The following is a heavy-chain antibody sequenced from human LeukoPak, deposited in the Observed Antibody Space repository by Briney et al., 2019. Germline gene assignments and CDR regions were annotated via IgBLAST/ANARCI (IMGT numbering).Heavy chain of an antibody. CDR2: ISGSGGST. V-gene: IGHV3-23*01. Sequence: GGSLRLSCVASGFTFSIYAMCWVRAAPGGGLGWVSPISGSGGSTYYADSVKGRFTISRDNSKNTLYLQMNSLRAEDTAVYYCAKDNGYCSGGSCNYFDYWGQGTLVTVSS. J-gene: IGHJ4*02. D-gene: IGHD2-15*01. CDR1: GFTFSIYA. CDR3: AKDNGYCSGGSCNYFDY.